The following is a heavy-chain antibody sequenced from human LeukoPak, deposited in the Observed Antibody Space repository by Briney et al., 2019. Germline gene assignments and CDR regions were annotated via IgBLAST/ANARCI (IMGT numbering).Heavy chain of an antibody. CDR1: GFTFSSYW. J-gene: IGHJ4*02. V-gene: IGHV3-7*03. Sequence: PGGFLRLSCAASGFTFSSYWMSWVRQAPGKGLEWVANIKQDGSEKYYVDSVKGRFTISRDNAKNSLYLQMNSLRAEDTAVYYCASQFRRLWFGELLIWGQGTLVTVSS. CDR3: ASQFRRLWFGELLI. CDR2: IKQDGSEK. D-gene: IGHD3-10*01.